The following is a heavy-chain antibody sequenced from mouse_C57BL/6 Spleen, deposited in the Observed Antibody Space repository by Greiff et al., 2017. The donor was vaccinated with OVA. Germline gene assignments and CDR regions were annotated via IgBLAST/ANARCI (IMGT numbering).Heavy chain of an antibody. J-gene: IGHJ3*01. CDR2: IDPETGGT. CDR1: GYTFTDYE. D-gene: IGHD1-1*02. V-gene: IGHV1-15*01. CDR3: TRGGTPFAY. Sequence: QVQLKESGAELVRPGASVTLSCKASGYTFTDYEMHWVKQTPVHGLEWIGAIDPETGGTAYNQKFKGKAILTADKSSSTAYMELRSLTSEDSAVYYCTRGGTPFAYWGQGTLVTVSA.